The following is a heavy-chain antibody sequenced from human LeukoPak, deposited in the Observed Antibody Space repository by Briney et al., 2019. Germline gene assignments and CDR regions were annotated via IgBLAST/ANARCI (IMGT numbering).Heavy chain of an antibody. V-gene: IGHV1-69*13. Sequence: ASMKVSCKASGGTFSSYAISWVRQAPGRGLEWMGGIIPIFGTANYAQKFQGRVTITADESTSTAYMELSSLRSEDTAVYYCARGWDYGGNPYWGQGTLVTVSS. J-gene: IGHJ4*02. D-gene: IGHD4-23*01. CDR3: ARGWDYGGNPY. CDR1: GGTFSSYA. CDR2: IIPIFGTA.